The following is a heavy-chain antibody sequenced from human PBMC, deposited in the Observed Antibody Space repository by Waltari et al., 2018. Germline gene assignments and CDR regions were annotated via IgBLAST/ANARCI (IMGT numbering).Heavy chain of an antibody. V-gene: IGHV4-59*11. CDR1: GGSISSHY. Sequence: QVQLQESGPGLVKPSETLSLTCTVSGGSISSHYWRWIRQPPGKGLEWIGYIYYSGSTNYNPSLKSRVTISVDTSKNQFSLKLSSVTAADTAVYYCAREAGYSSGWDDAFDIWGQGTMVTVSS. CDR3: AREAGYSSGWDDAFDI. CDR2: IYYSGST. D-gene: IGHD6-19*01. J-gene: IGHJ3*02.